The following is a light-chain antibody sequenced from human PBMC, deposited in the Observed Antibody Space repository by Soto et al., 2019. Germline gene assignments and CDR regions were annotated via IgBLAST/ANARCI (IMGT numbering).Light chain of an antibody. Sequence: QSALTQPASVSGSPGQSITISCTGISSDVGGYNSVSWYQQHPGKAPKLMIYEVSNRPSGVSNRFSGSKSGNTASLTISGLQAQDEADYYCSSYTSSSTLVVFGGGTKLTVL. CDR2: EVS. CDR3: SSYTSSSTLVV. V-gene: IGLV2-14*01. CDR1: SSDVGGYNS. J-gene: IGLJ2*01.